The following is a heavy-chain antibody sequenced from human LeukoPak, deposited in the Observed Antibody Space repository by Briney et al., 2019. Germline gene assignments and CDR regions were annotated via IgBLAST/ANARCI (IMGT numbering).Heavy chain of an antibody. CDR2: IYYSGST. CDR3: ARASPIVVVPAAIYYYYGMDV. CDR1: GGSISSGGYY. V-gene: IGHV4-31*03. J-gene: IGHJ6*02. D-gene: IGHD2-2*01. Sequence: SQTLSLTCTVSGGSISSGGYYWSWIRQHPGTGLGWIGYIYYSGSTYYNPSLKSRVTISVDTSKNQFSLKLSSVTAADTAVYYCARASPIVVVPAAIYYYYGMDVWGQGTTATVSS.